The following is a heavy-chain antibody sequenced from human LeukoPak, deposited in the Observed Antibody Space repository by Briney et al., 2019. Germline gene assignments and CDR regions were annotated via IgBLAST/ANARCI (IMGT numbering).Heavy chain of an antibody. CDR2: IYYSGST. CDR3: AREDGRLRPIDY. V-gene: IGHV4-59*12. CDR1: GGSLSSYY. D-gene: IGHD4-17*01. J-gene: IGHJ4*02. Sequence: SETLSLTCTVSGGSLSSYYWSWIRQPPGKGLEWIGYIYYSGSTNYNPYLKSRVTISVDTSKDQLSLKLSSVTAADTAVYYCAREDGRLRPIDYWGQGTLVTVSS.